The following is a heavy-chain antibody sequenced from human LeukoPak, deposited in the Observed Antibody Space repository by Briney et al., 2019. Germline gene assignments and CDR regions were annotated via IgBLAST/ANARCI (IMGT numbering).Heavy chain of an antibody. J-gene: IGHJ4*02. D-gene: IGHD2-21*02. CDR3: ATDDCLGDSCYIDY. Sequence: SVKVSCKASGGTLSNYGVSWVRQAPGQGIEWMGGIIPFFNTTHYAQKFRDRVTISADSSSSTAHMEVRGLTSEDTAVYYCATDDCLGDSCYIDYWGQGTLITV. CDR2: IIPFFNTT. V-gene: IGHV1-69*13. CDR1: GGTLSNYG.